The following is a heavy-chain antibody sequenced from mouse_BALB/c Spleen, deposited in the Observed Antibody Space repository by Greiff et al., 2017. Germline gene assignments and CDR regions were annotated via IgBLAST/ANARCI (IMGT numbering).Heavy chain of an antibody. V-gene: IGHV1S137*01. Sequence: QVQLQQSGAELVRPGVSVKISCKGSGYTFTDYAMHWVKQSHAKSLEWIGVISTYYGDASYNQKFKGKATMTVDKSSSTAYMELARLTSEDSAIYYCARYYEDYFDYWGQGTTLTVSS. D-gene: IGHD1-1*01. J-gene: IGHJ2*01. CDR2: ISTYYGDA. CDR1: GYTFTDYA. CDR3: ARYYEDYFDY.